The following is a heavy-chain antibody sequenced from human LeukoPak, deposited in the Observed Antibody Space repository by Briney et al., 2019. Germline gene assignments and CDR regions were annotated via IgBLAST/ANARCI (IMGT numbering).Heavy chain of an antibody. Sequence: GGSLRLSCAASGFTFRNYGMSWVRQAPGKGLEWVSVVGAGGDTTYYADSVKGRFTISTDNSKNTLFLQMNSLRVEGTAPYFCAKGREGGGRTWDKGFDSWGQGALVTVSS. CDR3: AKGREGGGRTWDKGFDS. CDR1: GFTFRNYG. J-gene: IGHJ4*02. CDR2: VGAGGDTT. D-gene: IGHD3-16*01. V-gene: IGHV3-23*01.